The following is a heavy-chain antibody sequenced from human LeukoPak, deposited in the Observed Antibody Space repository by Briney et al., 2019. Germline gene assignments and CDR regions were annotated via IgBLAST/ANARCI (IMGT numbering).Heavy chain of an antibody. V-gene: IGHV3-7*01. J-gene: IGHJ4*02. CDR2: IKQDGSEK. CDR1: GFTFSRYW. CDR3: ARSHSSSWYFAIGSYYFDY. Sequence: GGSLRLSRAASGFTFSRYWMSWVRQAPGKGLEWVANIKQDGSEKYYVDSVKGRFTISRDNAKNSLYLQMNSLRAEDTAVYYCARSHSSSWYFAIGSYYFDYWGQGTLVTVSS. D-gene: IGHD6-13*01.